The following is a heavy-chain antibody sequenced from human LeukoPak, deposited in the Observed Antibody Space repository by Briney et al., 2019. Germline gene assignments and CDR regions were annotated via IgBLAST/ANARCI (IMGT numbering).Heavy chain of an antibody. CDR2: IYHSGTT. CDR3: AREGLGIL. J-gene: IGHJ4*02. V-gene: IGHV4-38-2*02. CDR1: GFSISNDYY. Sequence: SETLSLACTVSGFSISNDYYWTWLRQPPGKGLEWTGGIYHSGTTYYNPSLRGRVSISLDTSKTQFSLKLSSVSAADAAVYYCAREGLGILWGQGTLVTVSS. D-gene: IGHD3-16*01.